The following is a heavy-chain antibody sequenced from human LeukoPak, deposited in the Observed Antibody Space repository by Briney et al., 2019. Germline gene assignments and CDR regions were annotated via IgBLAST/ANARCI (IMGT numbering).Heavy chain of an antibody. Sequence: GGSLTLSCAASGFTFSIYWMSWVGQAPGKGLEWVANINQDGSERYYVASVKGRFTLSRDNAKNSLYLQMNSLGVEDTAVYYCARHFGDSLDFWGQGSLVTVSS. V-gene: IGHV3-7*01. D-gene: IGHD4-17*01. CDR2: INQDGSER. J-gene: IGHJ4*02. CDR3: ARHFGDSLDF. CDR1: GFTFSIYW.